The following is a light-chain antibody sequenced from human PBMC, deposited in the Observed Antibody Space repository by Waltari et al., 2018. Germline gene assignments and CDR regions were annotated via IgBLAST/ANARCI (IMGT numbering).Light chain of an antibody. Sequence: DIVMTQSPLSLPVTPGEPASISCRSSQSLLHSNEYNYLAWYLQRAGQSPHLLIYLGSYRAPGVPDRFSGSGSGTDFTLKISRVEAEDVGVYYCMQALQTPLTFGQGTKLEIK. J-gene: IGKJ2*01. CDR3: MQALQTPLT. V-gene: IGKV2-28*01. CDR1: QSLLHSNEYNY. CDR2: LGS.